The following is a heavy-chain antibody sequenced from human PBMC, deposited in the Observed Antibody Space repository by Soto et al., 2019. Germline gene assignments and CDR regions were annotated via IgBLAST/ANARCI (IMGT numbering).Heavy chain of an antibody. D-gene: IGHD3-22*01. J-gene: IGHJ4*02. Sequence: GGSLRLSCAASGFTVSSNYMSWVRQAPGKGLEWVSVIYSGGSTYYADSVKGRFTISRDNSKNTLYLQMNSLRAEDTAVYYCARDHEVPNYYDSSGYYYGFDYWGQGT. CDR3: ARDHEVPNYYDSSGYYYGFDY. CDR1: GFTVSSNY. V-gene: IGHV3-66*01. CDR2: IYSGGST.